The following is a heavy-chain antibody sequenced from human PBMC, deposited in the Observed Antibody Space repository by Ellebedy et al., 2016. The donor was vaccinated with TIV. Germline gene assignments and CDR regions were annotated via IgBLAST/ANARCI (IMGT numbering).Heavy chain of an antibody. CDR3: IRGGSSSWDSRVHDAFDI. CDR1: GGTFSNFA. J-gene: IGHJ3*02. V-gene: IGHV1-69*13. Sequence: AASVKVSCKASGGTFSNFAVTWARQAPGQGLEWMGEIIPTLGTANYAQKFQGRVTFTADASTRAAFMELSSLRPEDAAVYYCIRGGSSSWDSRVHDAFDIWGQGTLVAVSS. D-gene: IGHD6-13*01. CDR2: IIPTLGTA.